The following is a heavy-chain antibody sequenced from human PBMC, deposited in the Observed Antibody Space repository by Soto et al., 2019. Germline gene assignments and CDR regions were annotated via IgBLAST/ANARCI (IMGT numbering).Heavy chain of an antibody. CDR2: ISYDGSNK. V-gene: IGHV3-30*18. J-gene: IGHJ4*02. CDR3: AKDNDFWSGYDDY. CDR1: GFTFSSYG. Sequence: VGSLRLSCAASGFTFSSYGMHWVRQAPGKGLEWVAVISYDGSNKYYADSVKGRFTISRDNSKNTLYLQMNSLRAEDTAVYYCAKDNDFWSGYDDYWGQGTLVTVSS. D-gene: IGHD3-3*01.